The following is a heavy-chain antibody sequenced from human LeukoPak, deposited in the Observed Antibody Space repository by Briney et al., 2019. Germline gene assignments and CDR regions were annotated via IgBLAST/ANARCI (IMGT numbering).Heavy chain of an antibody. J-gene: IGHJ4*02. V-gene: IGHV1-46*01. Sequence: GASVKVSCKSSGYTFTSYYMYWVRQAPGQGLEWMGIINPSGGSTSYAQKFQGRVTMTRDTSTSTVYMELSSLRSEDTAVYYCARDSGMVRGTVDYWGRGTLVTVSS. CDR2: INPSGGST. CDR1: GYTFTSYY. CDR3: ARDSGMVRGTVDY. D-gene: IGHD3-10*01.